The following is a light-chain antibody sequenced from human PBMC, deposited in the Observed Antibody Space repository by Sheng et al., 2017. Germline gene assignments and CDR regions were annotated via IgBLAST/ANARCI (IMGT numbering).Light chain of an antibody. J-gene: IGLJ2*01. CDR3: QVWHRDHV. CDR1: NIGSKR. Sequence: SYVLTQPPSVSVAPGQTARITCGGNNIGSKRLHWYQQRPGQAPVLVIYDDSVRPSGIPERFSGSNSGNTATLTISRVEAGDEADYYCQVWHRDHVFGGGTKLTVL. V-gene: IGLV3-21*02. CDR2: DDS.